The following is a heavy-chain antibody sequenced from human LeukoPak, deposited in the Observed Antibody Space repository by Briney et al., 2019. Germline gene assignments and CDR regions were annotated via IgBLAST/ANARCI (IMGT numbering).Heavy chain of an antibody. J-gene: IGHJ3*02. Sequence: GGSLRLSCAASGFTVSSSYMSWVRQAPGKGLEWVSSISSSSTYIFYADSVKGRFTISRDNAKNSLFLQVNSLRAEDTAVYYCARVVQTGVTRTGGFDIWGQGTMVIVSS. V-gene: IGHV3-21*01. D-gene: IGHD2-8*02. CDR3: ARVVQTGVTRTGGFDI. CDR1: GFTVSSSY. CDR2: ISSSSTYI.